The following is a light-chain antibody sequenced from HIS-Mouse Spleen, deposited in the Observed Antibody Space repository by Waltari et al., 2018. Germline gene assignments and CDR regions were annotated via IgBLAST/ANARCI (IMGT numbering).Light chain of an antibody. CDR1: SRDFGRYNL. Sequence: QSALTQPASVSGSPGPAIPIPCTGTSRDFGRYNLVSWYQPHPGKAPRLMIYEGSKRPSGVSNRFSGSKSGNTASLTISGLQAEDEADYYCCSYAGSSTWVFGGGTKLTVL. J-gene: IGLJ3*02. CDR2: EGS. CDR3: CSYAGSSTWV. V-gene: IGLV2-23*01.